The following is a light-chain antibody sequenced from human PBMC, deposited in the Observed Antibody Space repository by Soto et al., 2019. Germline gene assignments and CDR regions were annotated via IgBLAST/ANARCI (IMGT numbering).Light chain of an antibody. CDR3: QKYNSSKT. V-gene: IGKV1-27*01. CDR1: QGISNY. CDR2: AAS. J-gene: IGKJ1*01. Sequence: DIQMTQSPSSLSASVGDRVTITCRASQGISNYLAWYQQKPGKVPKLLIYAASTLQSGVPSRFSGSGSGTDFTLTISSLQREDVATYYCQKYNSSKTFGQGTKVEIK.